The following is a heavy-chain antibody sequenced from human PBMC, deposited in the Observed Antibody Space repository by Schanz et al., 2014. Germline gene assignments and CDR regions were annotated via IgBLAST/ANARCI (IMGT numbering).Heavy chain of an antibody. CDR3: ARENLNWEAFDI. Sequence: DVQLLESGGGLVQPGGSLRLSCAASGFTFSSYWMSWVRQAPGEGLEWVANIKQDGSEKYYVDSVKGRFTISRDNAKNSLYLEMTSLRGEDTAVYYCARENLNWEAFDIWGQGTVVTVSS. CDR2: IKQDGSEK. V-gene: IGHV3-7*03. D-gene: IGHD7-27*01. J-gene: IGHJ3*02. CDR1: GFTFSSYW.